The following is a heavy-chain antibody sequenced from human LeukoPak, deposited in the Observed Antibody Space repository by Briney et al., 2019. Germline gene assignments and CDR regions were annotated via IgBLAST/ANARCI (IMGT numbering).Heavy chain of an antibody. Sequence: GGSLRLSCAASGFSFSNYEMNWVRQAPGKGLEWVSAIRGSGGGTYYADSVKGRFTISRDNSKNTLYLQMNSLRVEDTAVYYCAKQYDFWSGPDYWGQGTLVTVSS. J-gene: IGHJ4*02. CDR2: IRGSGGGT. CDR3: AKQYDFWSGPDY. D-gene: IGHD3-3*01. CDR1: GFSFSNYE. V-gene: IGHV3-23*01.